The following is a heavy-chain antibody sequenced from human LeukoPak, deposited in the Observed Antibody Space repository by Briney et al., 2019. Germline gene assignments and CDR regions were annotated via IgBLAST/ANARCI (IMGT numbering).Heavy chain of an antibody. CDR2: IYSGGST. Sequence: PGGSLRLSCAASGFTVSSNFMSWVRQAPGKGLEWVSVIYSGGSTYYADSVKGRFTISRDNSKNTLYLQMNSLRVEDTAVYYCARLGDLQVVDCWGQGTLVTVSS. D-gene: IGHD1-1*01. V-gene: IGHV3-66*04. J-gene: IGHJ4*02. CDR1: GFTVSSNF. CDR3: ARLGDLQVVDC.